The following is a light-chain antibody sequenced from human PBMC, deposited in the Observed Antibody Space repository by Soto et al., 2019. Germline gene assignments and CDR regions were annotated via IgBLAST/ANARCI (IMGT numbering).Light chain of an antibody. J-gene: IGLJ1*01. V-gene: IGLV1-44*01. Sequence: QSVLTQPPSPSGTPGQRVTISCSGSSSNIGGNTVNCYPLVPGTALKFLMYSQNQRPSGIPDRFSGSKSGTSASLAISGPQSEDEAEYYCQSYDFGLSAHNYVFGTGTKVTVL. CDR1: SSNIGGNT. CDR2: SQN. CDR3: QSYDFGLSAHNYV.